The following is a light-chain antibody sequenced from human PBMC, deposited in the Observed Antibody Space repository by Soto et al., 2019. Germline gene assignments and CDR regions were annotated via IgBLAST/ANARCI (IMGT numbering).Light chain of an antibody. CDR3: QQCHTTPLT. V-gene: IGKV4-1*01. CDR1: ESVFYSFTNRNY. Sequence: DIVMTQSPDSLAVSLGERATINCKSSESVFYSFTNRNYLAWYQLKPGQPPKLLISWASTRESGVPDRFSGSGSGTEFTLTISSLQAEDVALYCCQQCHTTPLTFGQGTKVEV. CDR2: WAS. J-gene: IGKJ1*01.